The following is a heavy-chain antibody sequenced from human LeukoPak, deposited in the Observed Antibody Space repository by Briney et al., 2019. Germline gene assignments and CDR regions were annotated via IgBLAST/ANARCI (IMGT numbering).Heavy chain of an antibody. CDR2: IYYSGST. Sequence: SETLSLTCTVSGGSISSGGYYWSWIRQHPGKGLEWIGYIYYSGSTYYNPSLKSRVTISVDTSKNQFFLKLSSVTAADTAVYYCARTYYDILTGYKYFDYWGQGTLVTVSS. CDR3: ARTYYDILTGYKYFDY. J-gene: IGHJ4*02. CDR1: GGSISSGGYY. V-gene: IGHV4-31*03. D-gene: IGHD3-9*01.